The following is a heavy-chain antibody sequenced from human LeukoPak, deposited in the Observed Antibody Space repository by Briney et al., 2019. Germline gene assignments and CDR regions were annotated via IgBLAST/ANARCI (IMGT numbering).Heavy chain of an antibody. J-gene: IGHJ4*02. D-gene: IGHD3-22*01. CDR1: GGTLSSYA. Sequence: SVKVSCKASGGTLSSYAISWVRQAPGQGLEWMGGIIPIFGTANYAQKFQGRVTITTDESTSTAYMELSSLRSEDTAVYYCARIYDSSGYSHFDYWGQGTLVTVSS. CDR3: ARIYDSSGYSHFDY. CDR2: IIPIFGTA. V-gene: IGHV1-69*05.